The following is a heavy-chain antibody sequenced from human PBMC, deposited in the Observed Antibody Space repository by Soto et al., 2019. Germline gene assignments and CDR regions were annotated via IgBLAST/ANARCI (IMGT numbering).Heavy chain of an antibody. J-gene: IGHJ4*02. CDR1: GYTFTSYG. CDR2: INAYNGNT. Sequence: QVQLVQSGAEVKKPGASVKVSCKASGYTFTSYGISWVRQAPGQGLEWMGWINAYNGNTNYAQRLQGRVTMTTDTSTRTAYMELRSLSSDDTAVYYCARNVGYGLIDYWGQGPLVTVSS. D-gene: IGHD5-18*01. CDR3: ARNVGYGLIDY. V-gene: IGHV1-18*01.